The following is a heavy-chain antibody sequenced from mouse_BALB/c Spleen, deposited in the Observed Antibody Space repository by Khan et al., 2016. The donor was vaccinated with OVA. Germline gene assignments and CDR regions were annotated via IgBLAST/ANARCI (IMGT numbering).Heavy chain of an antibody. D-gene: IGHD2-1*01. V-gene: IGHV1S81*02. CDR2: INPNNGGT. CDR1: GYTFTSYW. Sequence: QVQLQQPGAELVKPGASVTLSCKASGYTFTSYWIHWVKLRPGQSFEWIGEINPNNGGTNYNEKFKRKATLTVDKSYRRAYMPLSSLTSEDSAVYYCTIGNYPYYTMDYWGQGTSVTVSS. J-gene: IGHJ4*01. CDR3: TIGNYPYYTMDY.